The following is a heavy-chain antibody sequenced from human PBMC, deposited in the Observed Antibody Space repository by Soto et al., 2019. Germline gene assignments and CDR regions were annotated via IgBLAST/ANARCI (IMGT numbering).Heavy chain of an antibody. J-gene: IGHJ6*02. CDR3: ARALRYFDWPRDYYYGMDV. D-gene: IGHD3-9*01. CDR2: ISYDGSNK. CDR1: RCA. Sequence: RCAMHWLSKNPGKGLEWVAVISYDGSNKYYADSVKGRFTISRDNSKNTLYLQMNSLRAEDMAVYYCARALRYFDWPRDYYYGMDVWGQGTTVTVSS. V-gene: IGHV3-30-3*01.